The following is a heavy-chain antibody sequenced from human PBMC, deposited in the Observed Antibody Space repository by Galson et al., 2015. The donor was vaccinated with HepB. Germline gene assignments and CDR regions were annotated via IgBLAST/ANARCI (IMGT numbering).Heavy chain of an antibody. D-gene: IGHD1-14*01. J-gene: IGHJ6*02. V-gene: IGHV5-51*01. Sequence: QSGAEVKKPGESLRISCGASGYGFSNYWIAWVRQVAGKGLELMGVIYLSDSDTKYNPSFKGLVTISADKSINTAYLQWSSLKASDTAIYYCARQDGNYYYYGMDVWGQGTAVTV. CDR1: GYGFSNYW. CDR2: IYLSDSDT. CDR3: ARQDGNYYYYGMDV.